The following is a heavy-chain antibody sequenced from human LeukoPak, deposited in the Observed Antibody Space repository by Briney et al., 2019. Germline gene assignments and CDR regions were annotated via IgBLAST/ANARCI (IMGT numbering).Heavy chain of an antibody. D-gene: IGHD5-18*01. CDR1: GFTFNNLW. CDR2: ISKDGSTT. CDR3: ARGASSGYRIDY. J-gene: IGHJ4*02. V-gene: IGHV3-74*01. Sequence: GVSLRRSCAASGFTFNNLWMHWVRQAPGKGLVWGSRISKDGSTTNYADSVKGRFTISRDNAKNTLYLQMNSLTAEDTALYYCARGASSGYRIDYWGQGTLVTVSS.